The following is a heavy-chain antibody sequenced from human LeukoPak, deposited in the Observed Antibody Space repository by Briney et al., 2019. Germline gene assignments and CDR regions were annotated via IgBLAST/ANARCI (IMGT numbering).Heavy chain of an antibody. CDR2: IYVGGLT. CDR3: AKGNRYSSGWSDY. J-gene: IGHJ4*02. CDR1: GFGVSSKY. D-gene: IGHD6-19*01. V-gene: IGHV3-53*01. Sequence: GGSLRLSCAASGFGVSSKYMTWVRQAPGKGLEWVSIIYVGGLTYYADSVKGRFTISRDNSKNMLYLQMNSLRAEDTAVYYCAKGNRYSSGWSDYWGQGTLVTVSS.